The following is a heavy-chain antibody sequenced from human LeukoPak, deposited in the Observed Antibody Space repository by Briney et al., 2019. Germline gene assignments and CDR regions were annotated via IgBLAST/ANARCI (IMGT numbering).Heavy chain of an antibody. Sequence: APVKVSCKASGYTFTSYGVNWVRQAPGQGLEWMGWIAVYNGDTNYAQKFQGRVTMTTDRSTRTAYMELRSLRSDDTGVYYCAREIYGDSYFDYWGQGTLVTVAS. CDR2: IAVYNGDT. V-gene: IGHV1-18*01. CDR3: AREIYGDSYFDY. J-gene: IGHJ4*02. D-gene: IGHD4-17*01. CDR1: GYTFTSYG.